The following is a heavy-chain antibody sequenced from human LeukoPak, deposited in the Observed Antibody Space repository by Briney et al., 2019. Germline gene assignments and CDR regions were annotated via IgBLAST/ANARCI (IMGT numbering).Heavy chain of an antibody. J-gene: IGHJ5*02. V-gene: IGHV4-31*03. D-gene: IGHD3-9*01. CDR3: ARTTYDILTGKPWRFDP. CDR2: IYYSGST. CDR1: GGSISSGGYY. Sequence: SETLSLTCTVSGGSISSGGYYWRWIRQHPGKGLEWIGYIYYSGSTYYNPSLKSRVTISVDTSKNQFSLKLSSVTAADTAVYYCARTTYDILTGKPWRFDPWGQGTLVTVSS.